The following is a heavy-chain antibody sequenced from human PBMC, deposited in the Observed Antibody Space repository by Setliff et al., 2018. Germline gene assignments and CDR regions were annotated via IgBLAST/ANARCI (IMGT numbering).Heavy chain of an antibody. CDR2: IYTSGST. CDR3: ARAFTYYNFWSGYGYGMDV. V-gene: IGHV4-61*02. Sequence: SLTCTASGGSISSGSYYWSWIRQPAGKGLEWIGRIYTSGSTNYNPSLKSRVTISVDTSKNQFSLKLSSVTAADTAVYYCARAFTYYNFWSGYGYGMDVWGQGTTVTVSS. CDR1: GGSISSGSYY. J-gene: IGHJ6*02. D-gene: IGHD3-3*01.